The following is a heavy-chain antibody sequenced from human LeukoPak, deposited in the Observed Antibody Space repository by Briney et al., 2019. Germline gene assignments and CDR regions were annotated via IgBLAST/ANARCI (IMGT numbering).Heavy chain of an antibody. V-gene: IGHV1-46*01. CDR2: IYPRDGST. CDR3: ARDQEGFDY. CDR1: GYTFTSNY. J-gene: IGHJ4*02. Sequence: EASVKVSCKASGYTFTSNYIHWVRQAPGQGLEWMGMIYPRDGSTSYAQKFQGRVTVTRDTSTSTVHTELSGLRSEDTAVYYCARDQEGFDYWGQGTLVTVSS.